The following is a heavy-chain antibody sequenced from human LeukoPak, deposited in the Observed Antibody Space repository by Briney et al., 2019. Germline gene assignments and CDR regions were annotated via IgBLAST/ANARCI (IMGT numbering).Heavy chain of an antibody. D-gene: IGHD7-27*01. V-gene: IGHV3-23*01. CDR1: GFTFSTYT. J-gene: IGHJ4*02. Sequence: GGSLRLSCAASGFTFSTYTMYWVRHPPGKRLEWVSIIGSSGGGIHYADSVKGRYTISRDNSKNALYLQMNSLRVEDTAVYYCAIDPNWGTHSWGQGVLVTVSS. CDR2: IGSSGGGI. CDR3: AIDPNWGTHS.